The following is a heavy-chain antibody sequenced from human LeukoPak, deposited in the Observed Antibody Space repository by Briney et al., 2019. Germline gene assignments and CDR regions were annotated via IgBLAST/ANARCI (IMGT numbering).Heavy chain of an antibody. J-gene: IGHJ4*02. D-gene: IGHD3-10*01. CDR2: ISYDGSNK. V-gene: IGHV3-30-3*01. Sequence: GGSLRLSCAASGFTFSSYAMSWVRLAPGKGLEWVAVISYDGSNKYYADSVKGRFTISRDNSKNTLYLQMNSLRAEDTAVYYCARDSLGEVIAGVDYWGQGTLVTVSS. CDR1: GFTFSSYA. CDR3: ARDSLGEVIAGVDY.